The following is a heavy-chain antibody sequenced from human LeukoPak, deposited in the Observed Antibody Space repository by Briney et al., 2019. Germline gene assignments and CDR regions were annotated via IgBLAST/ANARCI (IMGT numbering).Heavy chain of an antibody. Sequence: PGGSLRLSCSPSGFTFRSYAMSWVRHAPGKGLERVSAIVGGGVTTYYADSVKGRFTISRNNSKNTVYLQMNSLRAEDTAVYYCTRASVVGVTGLPDYWGQGTLVTVSS. V-gene: IGHV3-23*01. D-gene: IGHD3-16*01. CDR3: TRASVVGVTGLPDY. CDR1: GFTFRSYA. CDR2: IVGGGVTT. J-gene: IGHJ4*02.